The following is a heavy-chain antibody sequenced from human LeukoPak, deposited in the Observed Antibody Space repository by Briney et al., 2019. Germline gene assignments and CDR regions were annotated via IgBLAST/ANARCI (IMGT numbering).Heavy chain of an antibody. V-gene: IGHV4-59*08. CDR1: GGPISSYY. D-gene: IGHD2-8*01. J-gene: IGHJ4*02. CDR2: IYYSGSP. Sequence: SETLSLTCTVSGGPISSYYWSWIRQPPGKGLKWIGYIYYSGSPNYHPSLKCRVTISVDASVNQFSLKLGSVTAADTAVYYCARHGPTYFSPDYWGQGTMVTVSS. CDR3: ARHGPTYFSPDY.